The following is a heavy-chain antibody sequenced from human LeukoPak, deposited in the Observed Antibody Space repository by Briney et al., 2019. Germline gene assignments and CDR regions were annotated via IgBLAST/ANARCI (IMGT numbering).Heavy chain of an antibody. CDR2: INNDGSST. D-gene: IGHD5/OR15-5a*01. CDR3: AKAQPLRYPMDY. V-gene: IGHV3-74*01. J-gene: IGHJ4*02. CDR1: GYTFGSYW. Sequence: QAGGSLRLSCAASGYTFGSYWMYWVRQAPGKGLVWVSRINNDGSSTIYADSVKGRFSISRDNTKGSLFLQLNSLRAEDTAVYYCAKAQPLRYPMDYWGRGTLVTVSS.